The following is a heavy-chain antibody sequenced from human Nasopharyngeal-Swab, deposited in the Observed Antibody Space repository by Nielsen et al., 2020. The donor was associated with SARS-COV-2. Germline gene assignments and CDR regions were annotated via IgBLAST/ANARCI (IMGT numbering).Heavy chain of an antibody. Sequence: RQAPGKGLEWIGSIYYSGSTYYNPSLKSRVTISVDTSKNQFSLKLSSVTAADTAVYYCARRRGVYSYGHDYWGQGTLVTVSS. V-gene: IGHV4-39*01. D-gene: IGHD5-18*01. CDR3: ARRRGVYSYGHDY. J-gene: IGHJ4*02. CDR2: IYYSGST.